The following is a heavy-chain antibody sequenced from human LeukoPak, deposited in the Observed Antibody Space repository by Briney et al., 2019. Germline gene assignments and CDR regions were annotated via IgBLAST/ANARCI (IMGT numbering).Heavy chain of an antibody. D-gene: IGHD1-14*01. CDR1: GGSISSYY. CDR3: ARDGIERTDYYYGMDV. CDR2: IYYSGST. V-gene: IGHV4-59*01. J-gene: IGHJ6*02. Sequence: SETLSLTCTVSGGSISSYYWSWIRQPPGKGLEWIGYIYYSGSTNYNPSLKSRVTISVDTSKNQFSLKLSSVTAADTAVYYCARDGIERTDYYYGMDVWGHGTTVTVSS.